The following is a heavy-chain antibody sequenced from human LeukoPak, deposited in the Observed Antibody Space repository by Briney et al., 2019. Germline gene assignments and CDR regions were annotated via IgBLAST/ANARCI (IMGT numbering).Heavy chain of an antibody. Sequence: GGSLRLSCAASGFTFSSYRMSWVRQAPGKGLEWVANIKQDGSEKYYVDSVKGRFTISRDNSKNTLYLQMNSLRAEDTAVYYCARDLEYTIFGVVTPIYGMDVWGQGTTVTVSS. D-gene: IGHD3-3*01. J-gene: IGHJ6*02. CDR1: GFTFSSYR. CDR3: ARDLEYTIFGVVTPIYGMDV. V-gene: IGHV3-7*01. CDR2: IKQDGSEK.